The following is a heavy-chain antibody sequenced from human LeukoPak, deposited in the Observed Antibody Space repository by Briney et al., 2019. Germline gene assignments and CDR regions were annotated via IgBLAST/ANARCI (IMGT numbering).Heavy chain of an antibody. Sequence: GPSVTVSCKASGFTFTSSAVQWVRQARGQRLEWIGWIVVGSGNTNYAQKFQERVTITRDMSTSTAYMELSSLRSEDTAVYYCAGNPGGYDILTGPNFDYWGQGTLVTVSS. D-gene: IGHD3-9*01. CDR1: GFTFTSSA. CDR3: AGNPGGYDILTGPNFDY. CDR2: IVVGSGNT. J-gene: IGHJ4*02. V-gene: IGHV1-58*01.